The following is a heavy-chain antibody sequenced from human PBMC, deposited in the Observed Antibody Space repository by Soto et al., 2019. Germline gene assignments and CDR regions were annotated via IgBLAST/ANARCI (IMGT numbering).Heavy chain of an antibody. Sequence: QVQLQESGPGLMKPSQTLSLTCSVSAGSISSPGYYWRGIRQHPGKGLEWLGYIFHTGSTDYNPSLKRRLTMSVDTSKKQFSLKLTSVTAADTALYYCARGATATTARGAFDIWGQGTMVTVSS. CDR2: IFHTGST. CDR3: ARGATATTARGAFDI. D-gene: IGHD1-1*01. V-gene: IGHV4-31*03. J-gene: IGHJ3*02. CDR1: AGSISSPGYY.